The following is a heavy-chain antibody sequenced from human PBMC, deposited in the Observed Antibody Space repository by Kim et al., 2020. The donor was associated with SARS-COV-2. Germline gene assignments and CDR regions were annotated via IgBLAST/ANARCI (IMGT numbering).Heavy chain of an antibody. CDR3: AKDLNNRYSSGWLSGFDD. D-gene: IGHD6-19*01. V-gene: IGHV3-23*01. CDR1: GFTFSSYA. CDR2: ISGSGGST. Sequence: GGSLRLSCAASGFTFSSYAMSWVRQAPGKGLEWVSAISGSGGSTYYADSVKGRFTISRDNSKNTLYLQMNSLRAEDTAVYYCAKDLNNRYSSGWLSGFDDWGQGTLVTVSS. J-gene: IGHJ4*02.